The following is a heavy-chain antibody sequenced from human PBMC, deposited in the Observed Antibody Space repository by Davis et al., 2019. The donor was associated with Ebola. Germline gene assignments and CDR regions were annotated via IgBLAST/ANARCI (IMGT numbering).Heavy chain of an antibody. D-gene: IGHD3-10*01. V-gene: IGHV3-23*01. J-gene: IGHJ6*02. Sequence: PGGSLRLSCAASGFTFNYYAMSWVRQAPGKGLEWVSAISGSGGSTYYADSVKGRFTISRDNAKNSLYLQMNSLRAEDTAVYYCARDPTMVRGVIIGGMDVWGQGTTVTVSS. CDR3: ARDPTMVRGVIIGGMDV. CDR2: ISGSGGST. CDR1: GFTFNYYA.